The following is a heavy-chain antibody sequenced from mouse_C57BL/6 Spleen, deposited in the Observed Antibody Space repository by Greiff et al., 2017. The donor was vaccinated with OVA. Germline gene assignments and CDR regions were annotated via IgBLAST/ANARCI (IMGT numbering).Heavy chain of an antibody. Sequence: QVQLQQSGPGLVQPSQSLSITCTVSGFSLTSYGVHWVRQPPGKGLEWLGVIWSGGSPDYNAAFISRLSISKDNSKSQVFFKMNSLQADDTAIYYCAKNNYSNPYYFDYWGQGTTLTVSS. D-gene: IGHD2-5*01. CDR2: IWSGGSP. J-gene: IGHJ2*01. CDR3: AKNNYSNPYYFDY. CDR1: GFSLTSYG. V-gene: IGHV2-4*01.